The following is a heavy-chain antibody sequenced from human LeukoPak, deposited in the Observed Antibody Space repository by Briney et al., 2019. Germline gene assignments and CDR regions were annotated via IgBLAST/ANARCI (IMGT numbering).Heavy chain of an antibody. D-gene: IGHD2-15*01. J-gene: IGHJ6*02. Sequence: SGPALVKPTQTLTLTCTFSGFSLSTSGMCVSWIRQPPGKALEWLARIDWDDDKYYSTSLKTRLTISKDTSKNQVVLTMTNMDPVDTATYYCARIRALPGRSPPYGMDVWGQGTTVTVSS. V-gene: IGHV2-70*11. CDR1: GFSLSTSGMC. CDR2: IDWDDDK. CDR3: ARIRALPGRSPPYGMDV.